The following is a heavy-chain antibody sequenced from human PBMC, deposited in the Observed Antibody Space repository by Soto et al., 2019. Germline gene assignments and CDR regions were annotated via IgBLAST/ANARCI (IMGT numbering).Heavy chain of an antibody. CDR2: ISAYNGNT. D-gene: IGHD3-10*01. CDR1: GYTFTSYG. J-gene: IGHJ6*03. CDR3: ARVYGGEVRGVSFFYYYYYMDV. V-gene: IGHV1-18*01. Sequence: ASVKVSCKASGYTFTSYGISWVRQAPGQGLEWMGWISAYNGNTNYAQKLQGRVTMTTDTSTSTAYMELRSLRSDDTAVYYCARVYGGEVRGVSFFYYYYYMDVWGKGTTVTVSS.